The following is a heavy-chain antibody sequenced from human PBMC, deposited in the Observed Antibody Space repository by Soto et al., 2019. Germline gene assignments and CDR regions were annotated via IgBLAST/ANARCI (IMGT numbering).Heavy chain of an antibody. J-gene: IGHJ4*02. Sequence: QVQLVQSGAEVKKPGSSVKVSCKASGGTFSSYAISWVRQAPGQGLEWMGGIIPIFGTANYAQKFQGRVTITADKSTSTAYMELSSLRSEDTAVYYCARVHTYYYDSSGYYPPLYWGQGTLVTVSS. CDR1: GGTFSSYA. D-gene: IGHD3-22*01. V-gene: IGHV1-69*06. CDR3: ARVHTYYYDSSGYYPPLY. CDR2: IIPIFGTA.